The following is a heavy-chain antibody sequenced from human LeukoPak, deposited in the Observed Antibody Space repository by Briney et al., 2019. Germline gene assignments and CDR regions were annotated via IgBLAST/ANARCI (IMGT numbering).Heavy chain of an antibody. CDR3: ANTLYSVVFDP. CDR1: GGSISGFY. V-gene: IGHV4-4*07. CDR2: IHSSGSA. J-gene: IGHJ5*02. Sequence: SGTLSLTCTVSGGSISGFYCSWLRQSAEKGPEWIGRIHSSGSANYNPSLKSRVTMSVDTSKNQFSLQVTSMTAADTAVYHCANTLYSVVFDPWGPGTLVTVSS. D-gene: IGHD3-22*01.